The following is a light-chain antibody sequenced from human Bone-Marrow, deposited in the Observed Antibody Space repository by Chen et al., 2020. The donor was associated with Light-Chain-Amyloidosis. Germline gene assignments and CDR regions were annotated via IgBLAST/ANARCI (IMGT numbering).Light chain of an antibody. V-gene: IGKV3-20*01. J-gene: IGKJ1*01. CDR3: HQYGNSPS. CDR1: QSITRSF. Sequence: IVLTQSPGTLSLSPGDRATLSCRASQSITRSFLAWYQQKPGQAPRLLIYGESIRATGTPDRFSGSGSGTAFTLTIYGLQPEDFAVYYCHQYGNSPSFGQGTKVEIK. CDR2: GES.